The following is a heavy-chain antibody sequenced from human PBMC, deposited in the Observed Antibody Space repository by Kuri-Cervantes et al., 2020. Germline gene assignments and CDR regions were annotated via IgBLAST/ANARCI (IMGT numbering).Heavy chain of an antibody. V-gene: IGHV4-39*07. CDR1: GGSISSSSYY. J-gene: IGHJ1*01. CDR3: ARGAYDSSGYDFIEYFQH. Sequence: GSLRLSCTVSGGSISSSSYYWGWIRQPPGKGLEWIGSIYYSGSTYYNPSLKSRVTISVDTSKNQFSLKLSSVTAADTAVYYCARGAYDSSGYDFIEYFQHWGQGTLVTVSS. CDR2: IYYSGST. D-gene: IGHD3-22*01.